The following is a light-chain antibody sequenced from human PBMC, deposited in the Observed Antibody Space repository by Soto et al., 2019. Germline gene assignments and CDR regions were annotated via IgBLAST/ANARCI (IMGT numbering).Light chain of an antibody. J-gene: IGLJ3*02. Sequence: QSALTQPASVSGSPGQSITISCTGTSSDVGGYNYDSWYQQHPGKAPKLMIYDVSNRSSGVSNRFSGSKSGNTASLTISGLQAEDEDDYYCSSYTSSSPLVFGGGTKLTVL. CDR2: DVS. CDR3: SSYTSSSPLV. V-gene: IGLV2-14*01. CDR1: SSDVGGYNY.